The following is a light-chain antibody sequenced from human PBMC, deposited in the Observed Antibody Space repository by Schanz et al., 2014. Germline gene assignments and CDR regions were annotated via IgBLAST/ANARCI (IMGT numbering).Light chain of an antibody. J-gene: IGKJ2*01. V-gene: IGKV3-15*01. CDR1: QSVSSN. Sequence: EIVMTQSPATLSVSPGERATLSCRASQSVSSNLAWYQQKPGQAPRLLIYGASTRATGIPARFSGSGSGTEFTLTISRLEPEDFAVYYCQQYGSSPRYTFGQGTKLEIK. CDR2: GAS. CDR3: QQYGSSPRYT.